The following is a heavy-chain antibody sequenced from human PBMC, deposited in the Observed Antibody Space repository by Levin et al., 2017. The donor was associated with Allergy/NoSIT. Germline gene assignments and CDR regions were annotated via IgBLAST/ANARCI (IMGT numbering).Heavy chain of an antibody. Sequence: KISCKASGFTFTSSAMQWVRQARGQRLEWIGWIVVGSGNTNYAQKFQERVTITRDMSTSTAYMELSSLRSEDTAVYYCAAREQWLVQRAFDIWGQGTMVTVSS. CDR1: GFTFTSSA. V-gene: IGHV1-58*02. CDR3: AAREQWLVQRAFDI. CDR2: IVVGSGNT. D-gene: IGHD6-19*01. J-gene: IGHJ3*02.